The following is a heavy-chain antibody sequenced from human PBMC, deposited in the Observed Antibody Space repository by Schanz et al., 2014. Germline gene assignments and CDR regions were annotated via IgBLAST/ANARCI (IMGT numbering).Heavy chain of an antibody. J-gene: IGHJ4*02. Sequence: QVPLVQSGAEVHKPGASLKISCKASGSTFTNFFLYWVRQAPGQGLEWMGWINGYNGHTLYAQKFQGRVTMTTDTSTSTSYMELTSLRSDDTAVYYCARAFGGYDPAGALDYWGRGTLVTVSS. D-gene: IGHD5-12*01. CDR1: GSTFTNFF. CDR2: INGYNGHT. V-gene: IGHV1-18*04. CDR3: ARAFGGYDPAGALDY.